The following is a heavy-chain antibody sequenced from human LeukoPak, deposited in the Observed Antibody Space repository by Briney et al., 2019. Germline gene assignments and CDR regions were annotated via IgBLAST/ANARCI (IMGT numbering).Heavy chain of an antibody. J-gene: IGHJ4*02. CDR2: INPNIGGT. D-gene: IGHD3-10*01. CDR1: GYTFTAYY. Sequence: ASVKVSCKASGYTFTAYYVHWVRQAPGQGLEWMGWINPNIGGTNYAQKFQGRVTMTRDTSISTAYMELSRLRSDDTAVYYCARGGRPNYYGSGSYQNWGQGTLVTVSS. CDR3: ARGGRPNYYGSGSYQN. V-gene: IGHV1-2*02.